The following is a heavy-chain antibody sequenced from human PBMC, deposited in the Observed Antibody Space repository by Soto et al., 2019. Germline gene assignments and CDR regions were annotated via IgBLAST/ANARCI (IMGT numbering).Heavy chain of an antibody. D-gene: IGHD4-17*01. CDR1: GFTFSGSA. CDR3: TRPDYGDYVYYGMDV. CDR2: IRSKANSYAT. J-gene: IGHJ6*02. V-gene: IGHV3-73*01. Sequence: PGGPLRLSCASSGFTFSGSAMHWVRQASGKGLEWVGRIRSKANSYATAYAASVKGRFTISRDDSKNTAYLQMNSLKTEDTAVYYCTRPDYGDYVYYGMDVWGQGTTVTVS.